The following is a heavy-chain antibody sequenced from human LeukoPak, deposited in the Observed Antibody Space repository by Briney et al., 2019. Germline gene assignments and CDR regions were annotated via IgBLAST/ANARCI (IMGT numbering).Heavy chain of an antibody. Sequence: ASVKVSCKASGYTFTGYYMHWVRQAPGQGLERMGWINPNSGGTNYAQKFQGRVTMTRDTSISTAYMELSRLRSDDTAVYYCARGAMIVVVIVGFDYWGQGILVTVSS. D-gene: IGHD3-22*01. V-gene: IGHV1-2*02. CDR3: ARGAMIVVVIVGFDY. CDR1: GYTFTGYY. J-gene: IGHJ4*02. CDR2: INPNSGGT.